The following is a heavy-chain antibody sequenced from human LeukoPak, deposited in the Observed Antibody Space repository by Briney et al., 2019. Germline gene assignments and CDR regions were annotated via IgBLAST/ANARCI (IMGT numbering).Heavy chain of an antibody. J-gene: IGHJ4*02. CDR3: ERDSPYYYGSGSYYNCLDY. D-gene: IGHD3-10*01. Sequence: GASVRVSCKASGYTFTGYYMHWVRQAPGQGLEWMGWINPNSGGTNYAQKFQGRVTVTRDTSIRTAYMELSRLRSDDTAVYYCERDSPYYYGSGSYYNCLDYWGQGTLVTVSS. CDR2: INPNSGGT. CDR1: GYTFTGYY. V-gene: IGHV1-2*02.